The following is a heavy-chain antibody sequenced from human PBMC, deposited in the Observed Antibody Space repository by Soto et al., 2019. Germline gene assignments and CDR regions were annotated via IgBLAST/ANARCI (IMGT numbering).Heavy chain of an antibody. CDR3: ARDSRESGPDY. CDR2: IWYDGSNK. Sequence: QVQLVESGGGVVQPGRSLRLSCAASGFTFSSYGMHWVRQAPGKGLEWVAVIWYDGSNKYYADSVKGRFTISRDNSKNTLYLQMNSLRAEDTAVYYCARDSRESGPDYWGQGTLVTVSS. J-gene: IGHJ4*02. D-gene: IGHD3-3*01. CDR1: GFTFSSYG. V-gene: IGHV3-33*01.